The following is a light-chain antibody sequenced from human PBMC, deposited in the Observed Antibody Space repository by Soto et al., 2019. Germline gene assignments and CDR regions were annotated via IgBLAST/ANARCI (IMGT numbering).Light chain of an antibody. CDR3: QQYGSSPPYT. CDR2: GAS. Sequence: EIVLTQSPGTLSLSPGERATLSCRASHSVRSSYLAWYQQKPGQAPRHLIYGASSRATGIPDRFSGSGSGTDFTLTISRLEPEDFAVYYCQQYGSSPPYTFGQGTKLEIK. V-gene: IGKV3-20*01. J-gene: IGKJ2*01. CDR1: HSVRSSY.